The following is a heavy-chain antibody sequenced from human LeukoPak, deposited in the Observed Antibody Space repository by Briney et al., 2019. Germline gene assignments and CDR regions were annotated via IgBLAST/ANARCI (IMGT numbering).Heavy chain of an antibody. CDR3: AMNNYCSGGSCYGRGVFHL. V-gene: IGHV1-18*01. D-gene: IGHD2-15*01. Sequence: ASVKVSCKASGYTFTSYGISWVRQAPGQGLEWMGWISAYNGNTNYAQKLQGRVTITTDASTSTAYMELRSLRSDDTAVYYGAMNNYCSGGSCYGRGVFHLWRQKTMLPVSS. CDR2: ISAYNGNT. J-gene: IGHJ3*01. CDR1: GYTFTSYG.